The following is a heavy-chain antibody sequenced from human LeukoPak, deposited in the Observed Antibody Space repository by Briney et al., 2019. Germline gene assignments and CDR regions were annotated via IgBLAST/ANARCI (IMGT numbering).Heavy chain of an antibody. D-gene: IGHD3-10*01. Sequence: GGSLRLSCAASGLTFSSYSMNWVRQAPGKGLEWVSSISSSSSTIFYADSVKGRFTVSRDNARNSLYLQMNTLRDEDTAVYYCARSSGSYYNHDYWGQGTLVTVSS. V-gene: IGHV3-48*02. CDR3: ARSSGSYYNHDY. CDR1: GLTFSSYS. CDR2: ISSSSSTI. J-gene: IGHJ4*02.